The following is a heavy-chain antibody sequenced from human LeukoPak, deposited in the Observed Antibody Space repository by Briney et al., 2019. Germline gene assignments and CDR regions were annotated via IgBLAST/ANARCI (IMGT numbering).Heavy chain of an antibody. V-gene: IGHV3-23*01. CDR2: ISSSGGNT. CDR1: GFTFSSYA. J-gene: IGHJ4*01. Sequence: GGSLRLSCAASGFTFSSYAMSWVRQAPGKGLEWVSAISSSGGNTYYADSVKGRFTISRDNSKNTLYLQMNSLSAEDTAVYYCAKDYTKGVGATDYWGHGTLVTVSS. CDR3: AKDYTKGVGATDY. D-gene: IGHD1-26*01.